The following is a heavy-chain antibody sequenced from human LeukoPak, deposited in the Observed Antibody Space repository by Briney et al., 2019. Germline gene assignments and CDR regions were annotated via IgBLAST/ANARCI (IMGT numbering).Heavy chain of an antibody. CDR3: ARITYDFWSGYYMPDDP. J-gene: IGHJ5*02. CDR1: GYTFTNYG. D-gene: IGHD3-3*01. V-gene: IGHV1-18*01. Sequence: ASVKVSCKASGYTFTNYGISWVRQAPGQGLEWMGWISIYNGNTDYAQKLRGRVTMTTDTSTSTAYMELRSLRSDDTAVYYSARITYDFWSGYYMPDDPWGQGTLVTVSS. CDR2: ISIYNGNT.